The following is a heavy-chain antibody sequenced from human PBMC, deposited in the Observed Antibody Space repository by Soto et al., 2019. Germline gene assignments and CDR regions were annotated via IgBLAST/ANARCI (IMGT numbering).Heavy chain of an antibody. CDR3: ARDYYDSSGRAFDI. Sequence: SETLSLTCTVSGGSISSGGYYWSWIRQHPGKGLEWIGYIYYSGSTYYNPSLKSRVTISVDTSKNQFSLKLSSVTAADTAVYYCARDYYDSSGRAFDIWGQGTMVTVS. J-gene: IGHJ3*02. CDR1: GGSISSGGYY. D-gene: IGHD3-22*01. V-gene: IGHV4-31*03. CDR2: IYYSGST.